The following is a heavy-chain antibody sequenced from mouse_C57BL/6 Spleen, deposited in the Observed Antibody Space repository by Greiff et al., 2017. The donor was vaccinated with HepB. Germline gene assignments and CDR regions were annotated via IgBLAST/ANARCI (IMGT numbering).Heavy chain of an antibody. CDR1: GYSITSGYY. CDR3: ALYDYAGWYFDV. J-gene: IGHJ1*03. CDR2: ISYDGSN. V-gene: IGHV3-6*01. Sequence: EVKLMESGPGLVKPSQSLSLTCSVTGYSITSGYYWNWIRQFPGNKLEWMGYISYDGSNNYNPSLKNRISITRDTSKNQFFLKLNSVTTEDTATYYCALYDYAGWYFDVWGTGTTVTVSS. D-gene: IGHD2-4*01.